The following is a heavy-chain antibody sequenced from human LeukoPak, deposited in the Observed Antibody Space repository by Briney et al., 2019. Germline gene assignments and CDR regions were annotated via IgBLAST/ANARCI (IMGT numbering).Heavy chain of an antibody. CDR3: ARGGSGYYWAFDC. CDR2: IYGDGST. V-gene: IGHV3-53*01. J-gene: IGHJ4*02. Sequence: GGSLRLSCAASGLTVTNAWMNWVRQAPGKGLEWVSLIYGDGSTSYADSVKGRFTISRDNSKKTLSLQMNSLRAEDTAMYYCARGGSGYYWAFDCWGQGTLVTVSS. CDR1: GLTVTNAW. D-gene: IGHD3-22*01.